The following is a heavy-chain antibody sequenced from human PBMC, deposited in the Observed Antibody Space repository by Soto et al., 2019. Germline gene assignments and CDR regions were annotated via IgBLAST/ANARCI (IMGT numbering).Heavy chain of an antibody. V-gene: IGHV4-4*02. CDR1: SGSISSSNW. CDR2: IYHSGST. Sequence: SETLSLTCAVSSGSISSSNWWSWVRQPPGKGLEWIGEIYHSGSTNYNPSLKSRVTISVDKSKNQFSLKLSSVTAADTAVYYCARSYQYCSGGSCYSIPFDYWGQGTLVTVSS. D-gene: IGHD2-15*01. CDR3: ARSYQYCSGGSCYSIPFDY. J-gene: IGHJ4*02.